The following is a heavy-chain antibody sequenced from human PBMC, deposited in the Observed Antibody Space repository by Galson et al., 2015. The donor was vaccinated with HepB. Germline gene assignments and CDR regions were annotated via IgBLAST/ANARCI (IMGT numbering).Heavy chain of an antibody. V-gene: IGHV6-1*01. J-gene: IGHJ3*02. D-gene: IGHD1-26*01. Sequence: CAISEDSVSSNSAAWNWIRQSPSRGLEWLGRTYYRSKWYNDYAVSVKSRITINPDTSKNQFSLQLNSVTPEDTAVYYCARVDSGSYSGAFDIWGQGTMVTVSS. CDR2: TYYRSKWYN. CDR3: ARVDSGSYSGAFDI. CDR1: EDSVSSNSAA.